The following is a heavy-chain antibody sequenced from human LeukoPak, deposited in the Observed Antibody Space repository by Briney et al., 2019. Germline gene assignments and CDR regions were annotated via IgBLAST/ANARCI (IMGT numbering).Heavy chain of an antibody. V-gene: IGHV3-21*01. Sequence: PGGSLRLSCAASGFTFSSYSMNWVRQAPGKGLEWVSSISSSSSYIYYADSVKGRFTISRDNAKNSLYLQMNSLRAEDTAVYYCARDLPIPPNPDYYDSSGPRAYFDYWGQGTLVTVSS. J-gene: IGHJ4*02. CDR1: GFTFSSYS. CDR2: ISSSSSYI. D-gene: IGHD3-22*01. CDR3: ARDLPIPPNPDYYDSSGPRAYFDY.